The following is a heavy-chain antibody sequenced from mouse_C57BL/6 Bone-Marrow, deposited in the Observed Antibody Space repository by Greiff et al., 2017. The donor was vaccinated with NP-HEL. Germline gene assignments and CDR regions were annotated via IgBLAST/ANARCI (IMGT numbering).Heavy chain of an antibody. Sequence: EVQGVESGGDLVKPGGSLKLSCAASGFTFSSYGMSWVRQTPDKRLEWVATISSGGSYTYYPDSVKGRFTISRDNAKNTLYLQMSSLKSEDTAMYYCARRITTRYYAMDYWGQGTSVTVSS. D-gene: IGHD2-4*01. CDR2: ISSGGSYT. V-gene: IGHV5-6*01. CDR3: ARRITTRYYAMDY. CDR1: GFTFSSYG. J-gene: IGHJ4*01.